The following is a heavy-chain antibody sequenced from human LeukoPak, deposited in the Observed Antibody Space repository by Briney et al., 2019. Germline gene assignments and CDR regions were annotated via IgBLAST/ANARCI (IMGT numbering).Heavy chain of an antibody. CDR3: ARGRSYCSGGSCYHNFDY. CDR2: ISNDGSTT. V-gene: IGHV3-74*01. Sequence: GGSLRLSCAASGFTFSSYWVHWVRQAPGKGLVWVSRISNDGSTTNYADSVKGRFTISRDNAKNTLYLQMNSLRAEDTAVYYCARGRSYCSGGSCYHNFDYWGQGTLVTVSS. J-gene: IGHJ4*02. D-gene: IGHD2-15*01. CDR1: GFTFSSYW.